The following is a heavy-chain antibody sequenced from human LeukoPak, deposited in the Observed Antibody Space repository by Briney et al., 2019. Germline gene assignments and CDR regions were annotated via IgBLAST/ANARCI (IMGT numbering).Heavy chain of an antibody. V-gene: IGHV3-15*01. Sequence: GGSLRLSCAASGFTSSNAWMSWVRQAPGKGLEWVGRIKSKTDGGTTDYAAPVKGRFTISRDDSKNTLYLQMNSLKTEDTAVYYCTTEVYSRGWYFYWGQGTLVTVSS. J-gene: IGHJ4*02. CDR3: TTEVYSRGWYFY. CDR2: IKSKTDGGTT. D-gene: IGHD6-19*01. CDR1: GFTSSNAW.